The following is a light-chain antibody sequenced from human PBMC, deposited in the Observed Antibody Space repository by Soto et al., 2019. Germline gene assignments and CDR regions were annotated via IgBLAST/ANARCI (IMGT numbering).Light chain of an antibody. Sequence: QSALTQPASVSGSPGQSITISCTGTSSDIGDYNYVSWYQQHPGKAPKLMIYEVSNRPSGVSSRFSGSKSGNTASLTISGLQAEDEADYYCQSYDSSLSAVVFGGGTKLTVL. CDR3: QSYDSSLSAVV. CDR2: EVS. CDR1: SSDIGDYNY. V-gene: IGLV2-14*01. J-gene: IGLJ2*01.